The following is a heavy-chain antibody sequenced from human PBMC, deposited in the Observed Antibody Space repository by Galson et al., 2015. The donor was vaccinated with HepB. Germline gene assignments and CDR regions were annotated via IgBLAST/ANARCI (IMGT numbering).Heavy chain of an antibody. CDR2: INAGNGNT. CDR3: AKDLLPTIVVVPADY. Sequence: SVKVSCKASGYTFTSYAMHWVRQAPGQRLEWMGWINAGNGNTKYSQKFQGRVTITRDTSASTAYMELSSLRAEDTAVYYCAKDLLPTIVVVPADYWGQGTLVTVSS. D-gene: IGHD2-2*01. V-gene: IGHV1-3*01. J-gene: IGHJ4*02. CDR1: GYTFTSYA.